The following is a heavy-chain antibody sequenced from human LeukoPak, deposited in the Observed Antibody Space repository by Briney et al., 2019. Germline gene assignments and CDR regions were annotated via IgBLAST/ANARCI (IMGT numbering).Heavy chain of an antibody. J-gene: IGHJ4*02. V-gene: IGHV4-4*07. CDR3: ARDDSSRDDSGGYHY. CDR1: GDSINSYH. Sequence: SETLSLTCTVSGDSINSYHWSWIRQPAGKGPEWIGRIHMSGSTNYNPSLRSRVAISMDNSKNQFSLKLKSVTAADTAVYYCARDDSSRDDSGGYHYWGQGTLVTVSS. D-gene: IGHD3-22*01. CDR2: IHMSGST.